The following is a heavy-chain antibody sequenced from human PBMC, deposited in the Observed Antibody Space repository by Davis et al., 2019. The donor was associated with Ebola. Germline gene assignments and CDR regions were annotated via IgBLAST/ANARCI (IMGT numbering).Heavy chain of an antibody. V-gene: IGHV3-30*03. J-gene: IGHJ6*02. CDR2: ISYDGSNK. Sequence: GGSLRLSCEASGFTFSTYWMSWVRQAPGKGLEWVAVISYDGSNKYYADSVKGRFTISRDNAKNSLYLQMNSLRAEDTAVYYCARDRGPAYDSSGYSYGMDVWGQGTTVTVSS. CDR1: GFTFSTYW. CDR3: ARDRGPAYDSSGYSYGMDV. D-gene: IGHD3-22*01.